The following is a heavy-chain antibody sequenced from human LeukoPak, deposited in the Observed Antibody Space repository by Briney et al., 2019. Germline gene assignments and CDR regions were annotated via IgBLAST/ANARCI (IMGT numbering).Heavy chain of an antibody. D-gene: IGHD3-3*01. CDR1: GFTFRSYG. CDR3: ARELPPLEKYYFDY. CDR2: IWYDGSNK. Sequence: PGGSLRLSCAASGFTFRSYGMHWVRQAPSKGLQWVAVIWYDGSNKYYADSVKGRFTISRDNSKNTLSLQMNSLRAEDTAVYYCARELPPLEKYYFDYWGQGTLVTVSS. V-gene: IGHV3-33*01. J-gene: IGHJ4*02.